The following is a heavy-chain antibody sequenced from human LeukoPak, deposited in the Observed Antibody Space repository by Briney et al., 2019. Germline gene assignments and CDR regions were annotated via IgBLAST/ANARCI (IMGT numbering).Heavy chain of an antibody. J-gene: IGHJ4*02. Sequence: GGSLRLSCAASGFTFSSYSMNWIRQAPGKGLEWVSYISRNSYTNYADSVKGRFTISRDNAKNSLYLQMASLRAEDTAVYYCARMGIAAVGAYYFDYWGQGTLVAVSS. V-gene: IGHV3-21*05. CDR2: ISRNSYT. CDR3: ARMGIAAVGAYYFDY. CDR1: GFTFSSYS. D-gene: IGHD6-13*01.